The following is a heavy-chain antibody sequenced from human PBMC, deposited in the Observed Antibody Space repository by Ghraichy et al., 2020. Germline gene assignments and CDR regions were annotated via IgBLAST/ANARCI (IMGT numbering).Heavy chain of an antibody. CDR3: ARGGSTWYIDL. J-gene: IGHJ4*02. Sequence: SETLSLTCGVSGGSFNNYNWSWIRQPPGKGLEWIGEINHSGDTNYNPYLKSRLTILLDKPKKQFSLKLTSVTAADTAIYYCARGGSTWYIDLWGQGTLVIVS. D-gene: IGHD6-13*01. V-gene: IGHV4-34*01. CDR2: INHSGDT. CDR1: GGSFNNYN.